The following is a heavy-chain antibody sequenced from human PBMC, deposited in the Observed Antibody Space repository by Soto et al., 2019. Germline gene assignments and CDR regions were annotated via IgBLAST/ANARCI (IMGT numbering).Heavy chain of an antibody. V-gene: IGHV4-39*02. J-gene: IGHJ4*02. D-gene: IGHD6-13*01. CDR3: ARSRSGSWYYFDH. CDR2: IYYIGTI. Sequence: QLQLQESGPGLVKPSETLSLTCTVSGGSISSSLYYWGWIRQPPGKGLEWIGSIYYIGTIYYNPSLKIRVTISVDTSKNHFSLRLSSVTAADTAVYYCARSRSGSWYYFDHWGQGTLVTVSS. CDR1: GGSISSSLYY.